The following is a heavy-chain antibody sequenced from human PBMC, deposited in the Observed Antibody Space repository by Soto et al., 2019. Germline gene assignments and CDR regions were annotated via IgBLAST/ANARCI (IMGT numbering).Heavy chain of an antibody. CDR1: SGSISSSNW. V-gene: IGHV4-4*02. CDR3: ARGDYAAFDI. J-gene: IGHJ3*02. Sequence: PSETLSLTCAVSSGSISSSNWWSWVRQPPGKGLEWIGEIYHSGSTNYNPSLKCRVTISVDKSKNQFSLKLSSVTAADTAVYYCARGDYAAFDIWGQGTMVTVSS. D-gene: IGHD4-17*01. CDR2: IYHSGST.